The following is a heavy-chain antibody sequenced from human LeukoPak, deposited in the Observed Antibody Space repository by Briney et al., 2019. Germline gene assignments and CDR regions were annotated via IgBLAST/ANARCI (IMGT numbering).Heavy chain of an antibody. CDR1: GGSISSYY. CDR3: ARGDHTYYYDSSGYSYFDY. Sequence: SSETLSLTCTVSGGSISSYYWSWIRQPPGKGLEWIGYIYYSGSTNYNPSLKSRVTISVDTSKNQFSLKLSSVTAADTAVYYCARGDHTYYYDSSGYSYFDYWGQGTLVTVSS. J-gene: IGHJ4*02. CDR2: IYYSGST. V-gene: IGHV4-59*01. D-gene: IGHD3-22*01.